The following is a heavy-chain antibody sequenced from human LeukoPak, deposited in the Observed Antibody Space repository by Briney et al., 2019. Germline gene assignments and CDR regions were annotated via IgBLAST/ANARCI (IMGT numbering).Heavy chain of an antibody. CDR3: AKPISGGLAVTADWFHL. J-gene: IGHJ5*01. CDR1: GFAFSVYA. CDR2: INANSGTT. Sequence: GGSLRLSCTASGFAFSVYAMSWLRQPPGKGLEWVSTINANSGTTSYAASVRGRFTISRDNSKNTLYLQLNTLRADDTATYYCAKPISGGLAVTADWFHLWGQGTLVVVSS. D-gene: IGHD6-19*01. V-gene: IGHV3-23*01.